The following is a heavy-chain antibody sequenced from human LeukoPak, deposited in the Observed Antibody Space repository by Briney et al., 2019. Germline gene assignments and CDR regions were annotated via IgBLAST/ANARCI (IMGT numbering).Heavy chain of an antibody. CDR2: IYYSGST. Sequence: SETLSLTCTVSGGPISSSSYYWGWIRQPPGKGLEWIGSIYYSGSTYYNPSLKSRVTISVDTSKNQFSLKLSSVTAADTAVYYCAGGPVSGYWGQGTLVTVSS. D-gene: IGHD3-10*01. J-gene: IGHJ4*02. CDR3: AGGPVSGY. V-gene: IGHV4-39*01. CDR1: GGPISSSSYY.